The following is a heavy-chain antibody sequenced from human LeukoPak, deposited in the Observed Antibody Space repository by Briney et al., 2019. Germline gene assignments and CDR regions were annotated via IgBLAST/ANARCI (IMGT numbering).Heavy chain of an antibody. CDR1: GFTFSNYA. V-gene: IGHV3-7*01. Sequence: PGGSLRLSRAASGFTFSNYAMSWVRQAPGKGLEWVANIKQDGSEKYYVDSVKGRFTISRDNAKNSLYLQMNSLRAEDTAVYYCARSISVGLTYYYYYYYMDVWGKGTTVTVSS. CDR2: IKQDGSEK. J-gene: IGHJ6*03. CDR3: ARSISVGLTYYYYYYYMDV. D-gene: IGHD3-16*01.